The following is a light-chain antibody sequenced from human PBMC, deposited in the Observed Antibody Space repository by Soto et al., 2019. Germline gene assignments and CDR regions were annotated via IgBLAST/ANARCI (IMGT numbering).Light chain of an antibody. J-gene: IGKJ5*01. CDR3: QQYGSSPIT. Sequence: EIVLTQSPATLSLSPGERATLSCRASQSVSSYLAWYQQKPGQAPRLLIYDASNRATGIPARFSGSGSGTDFTPTISRLEPEDFAVYYCQQYGSSPITFGQGTRLEIK. CDR1: QSVSSY. V-gene: IGKV3-11*01. CDR2: DAS.